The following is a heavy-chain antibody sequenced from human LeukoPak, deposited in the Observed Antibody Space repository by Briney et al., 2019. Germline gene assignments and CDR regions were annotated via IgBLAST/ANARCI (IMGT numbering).Heavy chain of an antibody. J-gene: IGHJ4*02. CDR1: GGSISSISYY. V-gene: IGHV4-39*07. D-gene: IGHD6-19*01. Sequence: SETLSLTCTVSGGSISSISYYWGWIRQPPGKGLEWIGSMYHNGSTYYNPSLKSRVTISVGTSKNQFSLKLSSVTAADTAVYYCARDDIPGTAQYSSGWYWGQGTLVTVSS. CDR2: MYHNGST. CDR3: ARDDIPGTAQYSSGWY.